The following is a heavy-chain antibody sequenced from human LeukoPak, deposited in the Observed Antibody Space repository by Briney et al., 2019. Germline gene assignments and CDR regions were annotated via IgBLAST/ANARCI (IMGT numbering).Heavy chain of an antibody. D-gene: IGHD6-13*01. CDR2: ISGSGGST. V-gene: IGHV3-23*01. J-gene: IGHJ6*03. CDR1: GFTFSSYA. Sequence: PGGSLRLSCAASGFTFSSYAMSWVRQALGKGLEWVSAISGSGGSTYYADSVKGRFTISRDNSKNTLYLQMNSLRAEGTAVYYCAKVGYSSSWYESDYYYYYMDVWGKGTTVTVSS. CDR3: AKVGYSSSWYESDYYYYYMDV.